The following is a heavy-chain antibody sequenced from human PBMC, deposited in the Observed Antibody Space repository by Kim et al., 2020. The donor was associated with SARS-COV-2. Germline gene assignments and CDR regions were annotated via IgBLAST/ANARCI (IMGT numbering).Heavy chain of an antibody. CDR2: MNPNSGNT. V-gene: IGHV1-8*01. CDR1: GYTFTSYD. J-gene: IGHJ6*03. Sequence: ASVKVSCKASGYTFTSYDINWVRQATGQGLEWMGWMNPNSGNTGYAQKFQGRVTMTRNTSLSTAYMELSSLRSEDTAVYYCARVRGYSYGPRVYYYYMDVWGKGTTVTVSS. D-gene: IGHD5-18*01. CDR3: ARVRGYSYGPRVYYYYMDV.